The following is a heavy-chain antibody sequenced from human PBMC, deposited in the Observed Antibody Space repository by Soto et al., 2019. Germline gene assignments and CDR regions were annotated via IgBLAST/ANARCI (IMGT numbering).Heavy chain of an antibody. D-gene: IGHD3-3*01. V-gene: IGHV4-39*01. J-gene: IGHJ4*02. CDR3: ARSPIGRYDIWSGYSTFDY. Sequence: TLSLTCTVSGGSISSSSYYWGWIRQPPGKGLEWIGSIYYSGSTYYNPSLKSRVTISVDTSKNQFSLKLSSVTAADTAVYYCARSPIGRYDIWSGYSTFDYWGQGTLDTVSS. CDR2: IYYSGST. CDR1: GGSISSSSYY.